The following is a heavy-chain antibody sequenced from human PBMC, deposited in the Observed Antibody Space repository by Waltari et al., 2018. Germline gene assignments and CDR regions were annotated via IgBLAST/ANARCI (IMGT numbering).Heavy chain of an antibody. Sequence: QVQLQQWGAGLLKSSETLSLTCSVSGASFSAYYWGWVRHVPGKGLEWIGQIRHPGTANYNPSLASRVASSLDTSRSQFSLKVFSVTAADTALYFCTRGGNYDFWSHSPFVDPWGQGTQVTVSS. CDR2: IRHPGTA. CDR1: GASFSAYY. CDR3: TRGGNYDFWSHSPFVDP. V-gene: IGHV4-34*01. D-gene: IGHD3-3*01. J-gene: IGHJ5*02.